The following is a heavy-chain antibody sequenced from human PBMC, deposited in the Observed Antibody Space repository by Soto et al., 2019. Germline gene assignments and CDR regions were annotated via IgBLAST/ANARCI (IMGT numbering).Heavy chain of an antibody. J-gene: IGHJ5*02. CDR3: ARGGGYDFWSGANWFDP. CDR1: GGSISSGDYY. Sequence: SETVSLTCTVSGGSISSGDYYWSWIRQPPGKGLEWIGYIYYSGGTYYNPSLKSRVTISVDTSKNQFSLKLSSVTAADTAVYYCARGGGYDFWSGANWFDPWGQGTLVTVSS. CDR2: IYYSGGT. D-gene: IGHD3-3*01. V-gene: IGHV4-30-4*01.